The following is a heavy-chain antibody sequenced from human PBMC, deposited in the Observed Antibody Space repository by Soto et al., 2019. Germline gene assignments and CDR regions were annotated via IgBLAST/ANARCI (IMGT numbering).Heavy chain of an antibody. Sequence: GGSLRLSCAASGFTFSNAWMNWVRQAPGKGLEWVGRIKSKNDGGKTDYAAPVKGRVTISREDSKNTLNLQMNSMKTEDTAVYYCTTAGAIAVAGNWFDPWGQGTLVTVSS. CDR3: TTAGAIAVAGNWFDP. CDR1: GFTFSNAW. D-gene: IGHD6-19*01. J-gene: IGHJ5*02. CDR2: IKSKNDGGKT. V-gene: IGHV3-15*07.